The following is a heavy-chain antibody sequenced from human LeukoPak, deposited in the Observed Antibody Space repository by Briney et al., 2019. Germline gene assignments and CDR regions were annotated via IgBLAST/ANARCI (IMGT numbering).Heavy chain of an antibody. V-gene: IGHV4-4*07. CDR2: IYTSGST. CDR1: GGSISSYY. Sequence: PSETLSLTCTVSGGSISSYYWSWIRQPAGKGLEWIGRIYTSGSTNYNPSLKSRVTMSVDTSKNQFSLKLSSVTAADTALYYCARGDLYSSSWYSPPSPTFDYWGQGTLVTVSS. D-gene: IGHD6-13*01. J-gene: IGHJ4*02. CDR3: ARGDLYSSSWYSPPSPTFDY.